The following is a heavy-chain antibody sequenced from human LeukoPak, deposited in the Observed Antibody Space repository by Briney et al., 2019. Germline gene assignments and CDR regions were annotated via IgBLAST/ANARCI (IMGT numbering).Heavy chain of an antibody. Sequence: GGSLGLSCAVSGFTLGYHIREWVRQLPGKRLEWVEYVSGSGSTVYYADSVKGRFTVSSDNGKSSLYLQMNSLRVEDTALYYCVRQFASWGQGTLVTVSS. V-gene: IGHV3-48*01. CDR3: VRQFAS. J-gene: IGHJ4*02. CDR1: GFTLGYHI. CDR2: VSGSGSTV.